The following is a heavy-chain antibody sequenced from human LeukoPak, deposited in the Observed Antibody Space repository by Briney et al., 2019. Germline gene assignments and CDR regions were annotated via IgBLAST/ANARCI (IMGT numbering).Heavy chain of an antibody. CDR1: GGTFSSYA. CDR2: IIPIFGTA. J-gene: IGHJ6*03. CDR3: ASLWSGYCSSTSCYTGGYYMDV. Sequence: ASVKVSCKASGGTFSSYAISWVRQAPGQGLEWMGGIIPIFGTANYAQKFQGRVTITTDESTSTAYMELSSLRSEDTAVYYCASLWSGYCSSTSCYTGGYYMDVWGKGTTVTVSS. V-gene: IGHV1-69*05. D-gene: IGHD2-2*02.